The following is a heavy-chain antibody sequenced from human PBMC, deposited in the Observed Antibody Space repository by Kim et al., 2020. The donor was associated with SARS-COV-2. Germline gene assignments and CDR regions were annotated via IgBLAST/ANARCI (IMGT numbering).Heavy chain of an antibody. CDR2: IRSKAYGGTT. CDR3: TRLDDYGDYPYYYYGMDV. D-gene: IGHD4-17*01. Sequence: GGSLRPSCTTSGFTFGDYAMSWFRQAPGKGLEWVGFIRSKAYGGTTEYAASVKGRFTISRDDSKSIAYLQMNSLKTEDTAVYYCTRLDDYGDYPYYYYGMDVWGQGTTVTVSS. V-gene: IGHV3-49*03. J-gene: IGHJ6*02. CDR1: GFTFGDYA.